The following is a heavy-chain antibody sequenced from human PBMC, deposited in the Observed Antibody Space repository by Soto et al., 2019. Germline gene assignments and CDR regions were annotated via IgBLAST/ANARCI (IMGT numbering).Heavy chain of an antibody. CDR3: ARIYDVLTGYYMFDY. CDR2: IFSNAEK. D-gene: IGHD3-9*01. CDR1: GFSLSNGRMG. J-gene: IGHJ4*02. Sequence: QVTLKESGPVLVKPTETLTLTCTVSGFSLSNGRMGVSWIRQPPGKAPEWLAHIFSNAEKSYNTSLRSRLTISKDTSNSKVVLTMTNVYPVDTATYYCARIYDVLTGYYMFDYWGQGTLVTVSS. V-gene: IGHV2-26*01.